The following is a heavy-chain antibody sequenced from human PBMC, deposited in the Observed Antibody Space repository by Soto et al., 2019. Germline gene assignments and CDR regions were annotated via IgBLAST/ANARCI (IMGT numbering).Heavy chain of an antibody. CDR1: GYTFTSYA. J-gene: IGHJ4*02. Sequence: ASVKVSCKASGYTFTSYAMHWVRQAPGQRLEWMGWINAGNGNTKYSQKFQGRVTITRDTSGSTAYMELSSLRSEDTAVYYCARDLAPPFPYIVATGGVDYWGQGTLVTVSS. V-gene: IGHV1-3*01. CDR2: INAGNGNT. CDR3: ARDLAPPFPYIVATGGVDY. D-gene: IGHD5-12*01.